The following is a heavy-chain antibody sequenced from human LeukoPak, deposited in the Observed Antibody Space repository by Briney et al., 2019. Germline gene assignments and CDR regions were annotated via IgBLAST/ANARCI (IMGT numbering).Heavy chain of an antibody. J-gene: IGHJ4*02. CDR3: AKRPSDYGDYVTYFDY. Sequence: GGSLRLSCAASGFSFISYGMHGVRQAPGKGLEWVGVISDDGRNKKYADSVKGRFTISRDNSKDTLYLQMNSLRDEDTAVYYCAKRPSDYGDYVTYFDYWGQGTLVTVSS. V-gene: IGHV3-30*18. CDR2: ISDDGRNK. D-gene: IGHD4-17*01. CDR1: GFSFISYG.